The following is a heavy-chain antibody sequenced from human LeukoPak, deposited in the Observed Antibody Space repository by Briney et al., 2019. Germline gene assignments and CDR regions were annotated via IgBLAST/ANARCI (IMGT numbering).Heavy chain of an antibody. CDR3: ARDLGQYYDTSDNWFDP. CDR1: GFTFSSYG. D-gene: IGHD3-22*01. Sequence: GGSLRLSCAASGFTFSSYGMHWVRQAPGKGLEWVSFIQYDGSNKYYADSVKGRFTISRDNAKNTLNLQMNSLRAEDTAVYYCARDLGQYYDTSDNWFDPWGQGTLVTVSS. CDR2: IQYDGSNK. V-gene: IGHV3-30*02. J-gene: IGHJ5*02.